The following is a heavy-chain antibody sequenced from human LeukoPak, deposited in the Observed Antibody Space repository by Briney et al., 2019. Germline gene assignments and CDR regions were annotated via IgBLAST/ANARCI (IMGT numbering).Heavy chain of an antibody. CDR1: GFTFSSYP. CDR2: ISYDGSNK. CDR3: ASRHYDFGYY. V-gene: IGHV3-30*04. J-gene: IGHJ4*02. D-gene: IGHD4-17*01. Sequence: GGSLRLSCAASGFTFSSYPMHWVRQAPGKGLEWVAVISYDGSNKYYADSVKGRFTISRDNSKNTLYLQMNSLRAEDAAVYYCASRHYDFGYYWGQGTLVTVSS.